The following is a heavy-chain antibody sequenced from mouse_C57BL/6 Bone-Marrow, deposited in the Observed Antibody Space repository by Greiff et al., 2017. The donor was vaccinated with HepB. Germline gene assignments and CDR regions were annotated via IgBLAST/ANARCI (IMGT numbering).Heavy chain of an antibody. CDR1: GYTFTSYW. V-gene: IGHV1-69*01. CDR3: ARAHYYGSSYVHWYFDV. Sequence: VKLMESGAELVMPGASVKLSCKASGYTFTSYWMHWVKQRPGQGLEWIGEIDPSDSYTNYNQKFKGKSTLTVDKSSSTAYMQLSSLTSEDSAVYYCARAHYYGSSYVHWYFDVWGTGTTVTVSS. CDR2: IDPSDSYT. J-gene: IGHJ1*03. D-gene: IGHD1-1*01.